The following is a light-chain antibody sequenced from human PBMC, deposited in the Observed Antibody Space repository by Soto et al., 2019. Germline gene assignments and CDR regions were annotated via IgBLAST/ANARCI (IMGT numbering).Light chain of an antibody. CDR2: WAS. CDR1: QSILYSSNNKNY. CDR3: QQYYGPPHT. Sequence: DIVMTQSPDSLAVSLGERATINCKSSQSILYSSNNKNYLACYQEKPGQPPKLLIYWASTRESGVPDRFSGAGSGTDFTRTISSLQAEDAAVYYCQQYYGPPHTFGQGTQLEIK. V-gene: IGKV4-1*01. J-gene: IGKJ2*01.